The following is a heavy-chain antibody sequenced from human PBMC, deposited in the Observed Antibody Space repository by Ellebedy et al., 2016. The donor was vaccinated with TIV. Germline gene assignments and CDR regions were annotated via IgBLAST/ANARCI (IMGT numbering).Heavy chain of an antibody. Sequence: GESLKISXAASGITFSRHGMHWVRQAPGKGLEWVAVIWYDGSNKYYADSVKGRFTIPRDNSKNTLYLQMNSLRAEDTAVYYCARGSGRGYPINWYFDLWGRGTLVTVSS. CDR2: IWYDGSNK. CDR3: ARGSGRGYPINWYFDL. J-gene: IGHJ2*01. V-gene: IGHV3-33*01. D-gene: IGHD1-26*01. CDR1: GITFSRHG.